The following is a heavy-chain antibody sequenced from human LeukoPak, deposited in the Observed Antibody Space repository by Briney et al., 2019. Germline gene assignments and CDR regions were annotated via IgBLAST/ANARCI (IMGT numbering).Heavy chain of an antibody. V-gene: IGHV3-23*01. J-gene: IGHJ5*02. Sequence: GGSLRLSCAASGFTFSNYALSWVRQAPGKGLEWVSVISGSGGTTYYADSVKGRFTISRDNAKNSLYLQMNSLRAEDTAVYYCAKGDRGQYSSSWYRGGYNWFDPWGQGTLVTVSS. CDR2: ISGSGGTT. CDR3: AKGDRGQYSSSWYRGGYNWFDP. D-gene: IGHD6-13*01. CDR1: GFTFSNYA.